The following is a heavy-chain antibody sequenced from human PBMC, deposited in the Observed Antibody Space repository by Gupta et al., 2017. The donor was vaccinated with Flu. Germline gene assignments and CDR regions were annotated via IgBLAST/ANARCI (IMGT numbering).Heavy chain of an antibody. Sequence: QLQLQESGPGLVKPSETLSLTCTVSGGSISSSTYYWDWIRQPPGKGLEWIGTVSYSGSTYYNPSLKSRVTISVDTSKKYFSLKLSSVTAADTAVYYCAKVDFWSGHYWFNPWGQGTLVTVSS. CDR1: GGSISSSTYY. D-gene: IGHD3-3*01. CDR3: AKVDFWSGHYWFNP. CDR2: VSYSGST. J-gene: IGHJ5*02. V-gene: IGHV4-39*02.